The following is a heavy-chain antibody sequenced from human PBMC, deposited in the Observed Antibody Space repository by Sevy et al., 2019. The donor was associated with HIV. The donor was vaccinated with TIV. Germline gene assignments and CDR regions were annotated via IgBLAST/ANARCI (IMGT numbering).Heavy chain of an antibody. CDR2: IIPVIVAS. J-gene: IGHJ4*02. Sequence: ASVKVSCKTYGDTFSTNSINWVRQAPGQGLEWLGGIIPVIVASNYAQKFRDRVTITADASTTTVYMEMGGLKSDDTAVYYCARERVDTSMVSFDFWGQGTLVTVSS. CDR3: ARERVDTSMVSFDF. CDR1: GDTFSTNS. D-gene: IGHD5-18*01. V-gene: IGHV1-69*13.